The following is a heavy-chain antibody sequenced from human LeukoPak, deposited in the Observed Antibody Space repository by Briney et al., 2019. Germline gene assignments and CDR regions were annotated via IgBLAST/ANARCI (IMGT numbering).Heavy chain of an antibody. CDR1: GFTFSSYA. D-gene: IGHD5-12*01. CDR3: AKLPSYDLTREDY. Sequence: GGSLRLSCAASGFTFSSYAMSWVRQAPGKGLEWVSAISGSGGSTYYADSVKGRFTIPRDNSKNTLYLQMNSLRAEDTAVYYCAKLPSYDLTREDYWGQGTLVTVSS. J-gene: IGHJ4*02. V-gene: IGHV3-23*01. CDR2: ISGSGGST.